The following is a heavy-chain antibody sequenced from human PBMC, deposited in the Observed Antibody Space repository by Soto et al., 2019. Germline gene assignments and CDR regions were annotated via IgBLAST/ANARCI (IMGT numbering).Heavy chain of an antibody. J-gene: IGHJ6*04. CDR2: INDSGNT. V-gene: IGHV4-34*01. CDR1: GGSFRGYF. D-gene: IGHD3-16*01. Sequence: LSLTCAVSGGSFRGYFWSWIRQSPAKGLEWIGEINDSGNTYYNPSFKSRLTISVDTSTSQHSLRLTSVTAADSAVYYCQGGDFCGKGTRVTVSS. CDR3: QGGDF.